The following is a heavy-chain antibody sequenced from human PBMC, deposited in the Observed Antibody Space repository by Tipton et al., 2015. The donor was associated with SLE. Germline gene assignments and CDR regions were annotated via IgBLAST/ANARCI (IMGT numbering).Heavy chain of an antibody. CDR3: ARLLGGFSPFRAFDI. D-gene: IGHD3-16*01. J-gene: IGHJ3*02. Sequence: TLSLTCAVYGGSFSGYYWNWIRQPPGKGLEWTGEINHSGSTNYNPSLKSRVTISVDTSKNQFSLKLSSVTAADTAVYYCARLLGGFSPFRAFDIWGQGTMVTVSS. V-gene: IGHV4-34*01. CDR1: GGSFSGYY. CDR2: INHSGST.